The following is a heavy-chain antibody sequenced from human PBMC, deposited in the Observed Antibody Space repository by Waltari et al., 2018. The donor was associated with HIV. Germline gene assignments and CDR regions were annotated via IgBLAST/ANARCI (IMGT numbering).Heavy chain of an antibody. CDR1: GYTFTGYY. J-gene: IGHJ4*02. CDR2: INPNSGGT. Sequence: QVQLVQSGAEVKKPGAPVKVSCKASGYTFTGYYMHWLRQAAGQGLEWMGRINPNSGGTNYAQKFQGRVTMTRDTSISTAYMELSRLRSDDTAVYYCARWGDYYDSSGYKEDYWGQGTLVTVSS. V-gene: IGHV1-2*06. CDR3: ARWGDYYDSSGYKEDY. D-gene: IGHD3-22*01.